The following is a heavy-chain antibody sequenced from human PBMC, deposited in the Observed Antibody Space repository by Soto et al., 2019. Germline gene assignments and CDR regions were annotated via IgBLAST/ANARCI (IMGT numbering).Heavy chain of an antibody. CDR1: GGTFSSYA. V-gene: IGHV1-69*13. CDR2: IIPIFGTA. CDR3: ARGFTMVRGDDAFDI. D-gene: IGHD3-10*01. J-gene: IGHJ3*02. Sequence: ASVKVSCKASGGTFSSYAISWVRQAPGRGLEWMGGIIPIFGTANYAQKFQGRVTITADESTSTAYMELSSLRSEDTAVYYCARGFTMVRGDDAFDIWGQGTMGTGS.